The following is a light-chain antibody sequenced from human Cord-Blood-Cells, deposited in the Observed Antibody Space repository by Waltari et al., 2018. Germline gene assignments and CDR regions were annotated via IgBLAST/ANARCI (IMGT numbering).Light chain of an antibody. J-gene: IGKJ2*01. CDR2: GAS. V-gene: IGKV3-15*01. CDR3: QQYNNWPPYP. CDR1: QSVSSN. Sequence: EIVMTQSPATLSVSPGERATLSCRASQSVSSNLAWYQQKPGQAPRLLIYGASTRATGIPARLSGSGSGTDVTLTISSLQSEDVAVDYCQQYNNWPPYPFGQGTKLEIK.